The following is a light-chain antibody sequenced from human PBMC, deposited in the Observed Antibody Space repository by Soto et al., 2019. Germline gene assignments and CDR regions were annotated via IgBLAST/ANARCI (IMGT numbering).Light chain of an antibody. J-gene: IGKJ4*01. CDR2: GAS. CDR1: HSVSSSF. CDR3: QQYGSSPLT. Sequence: EIVLTQSPGTLSLSPGERATHSCRASHSVSSSFLAWYQQRPGQAPRLLIYGASSRATGIPDRFSGSGSGTDFTLTISRLEPEDVAVYYCQQYGSSPLTFGGGTKVEIK. V-gene: IGKV3-20*01.